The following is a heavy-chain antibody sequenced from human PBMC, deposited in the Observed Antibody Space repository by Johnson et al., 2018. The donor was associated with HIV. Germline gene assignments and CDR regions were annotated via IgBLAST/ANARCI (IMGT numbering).Heavy chain of an antibody. D-gene: IGHD6-13*01. J-gene: IGHJ3*02. Sequence: VQLVESGGTVVQPGRSLRLRCAASAFTLSSYGIHWVRQAPGKGLEWVSAISGSGGSTYYADSVKGRFTISRDNSKNTLYVQMNSLRAEDTAVYFCARLPSGYSRDEFNIWGQGTMVTVSS. CDR1: AFTLSSYG. CDR3: ARLPSGYSRDEFNI. CDR2: ISGSGGST. V-gene: IGHV3-23*04.